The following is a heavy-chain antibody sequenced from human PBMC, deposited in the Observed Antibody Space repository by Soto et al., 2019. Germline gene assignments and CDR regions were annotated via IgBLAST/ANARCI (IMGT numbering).Heavy chain of an antibody. CDR3: ARASYYYDSSGDY. CDR2: IYDGGTT. D-gene: IGHD3-22*01. CDR1: GGSISSAAYC. V-gene: IGHV4-30-4*02. J-gene: IGHJ4*02. Sequence: SETLSLTCTVSGGSISSAAYCWSWIRQSPDKGLEWIGHIYDGGTTYSSPSLKGRVTISVDTSKNQFSLKLSSVTAADTAVYYCARASYYYDSSGDYWGQGTLVTVS.